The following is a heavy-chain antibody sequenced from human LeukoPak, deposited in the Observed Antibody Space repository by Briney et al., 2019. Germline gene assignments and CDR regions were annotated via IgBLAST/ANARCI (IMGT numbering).Heavy chain of an antibody. CDR1: GATLNIGHA. J-gene: IGHJ5*02. Sequence: SVKVSCKAFGATLNIGHAFIWARQAPGQGLQWMGRIIPFLGEVNSAQNFQGRVSFTADKSTATMYMEMKSLRLDDTAIYYCSPCGHAYDWFGPWGQGTLVTVSS. D-gene: IGHD5-12*01. CDR3: SPCGHAYDWFGP. CDR2: IIPFLGEV. V-gene: IGHV1-69*04.